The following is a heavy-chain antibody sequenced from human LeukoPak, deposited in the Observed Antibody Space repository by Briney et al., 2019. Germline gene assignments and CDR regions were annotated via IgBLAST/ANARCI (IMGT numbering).Heavy chain of an antibody. CDR1: GFTFTSYE. D-gene: IGHD1-26*01. J-gene: IGHJ4*02. CDR3: AGGPQYGGSFAF. Sequence: GGSLRLSCAASGFTFTSYEMAWVRQAPGMGPEFIPYISNSGSPIKYGNAVKGRFTISRDNSKNSVYLQMDSLRAEDTAVYYCAGGPQYGGSFAFWGQGTLVTVSS. CDR2: ISNSGSPI. V-gene: IGHV3-48*03.